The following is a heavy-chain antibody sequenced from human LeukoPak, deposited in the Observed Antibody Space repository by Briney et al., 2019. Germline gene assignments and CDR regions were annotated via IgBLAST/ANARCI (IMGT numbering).Heavy chain of an antibody. CDR2: IYSGGIT. Sequence: GGSLRLSCAASGFTVSSNYMSWVRQAPGKGLEWVSLIYSGGITAYADSVKGRFTISRDNSKNTLYLQMSSLRAEDTAVYYCARESSSRLGAGYWGQGTLVTVSS. CDR3: ARESSSRLGAGY. CDR1: GFTVSSNY. V-gene: IGHV3-53*01. J-gene: IGHJ4*02. D-gene: IGHD2-2*01.